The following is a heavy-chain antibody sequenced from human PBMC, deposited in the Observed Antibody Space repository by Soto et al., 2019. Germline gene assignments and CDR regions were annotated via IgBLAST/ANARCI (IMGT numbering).Heavy chain of an antibody. CDR2: ISSSSSYI. D-gene: IGHD2-15*01. J-gene: IGHJ6*03. V-gene: IGHV3-21*01. CDR3: ARAGEGEYCSGGSCYSYYYYYMDV. Sequence: EVQLVESGGGLVKPGGSLRLSCAASGFTFSSYSMNWVRQAPGKGLEWVSSISSSSSYIYYADSVKGRFTISRDNAKNSLYLQINSLRAEDTAVYYCARAGEGEYCSGGSCYSYYYYYMDVWGKGTTVTVSS. CDR1: GFTFSSYS.